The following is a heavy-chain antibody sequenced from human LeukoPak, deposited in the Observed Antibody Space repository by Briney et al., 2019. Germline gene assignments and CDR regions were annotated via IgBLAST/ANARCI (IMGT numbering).Heavy chain of an antibody. V-gene: IGHV1-18*01. J-gene: IGHJ6*02. CDR3: AIDIVNQWLVGYSYYGMDV. Sequence: ASVKVSCKASGYTFTSYGISWVRQAPGQGLEWMGWISAYNGNTNYAQKLQGRVTMTTDTSTSTAYMELRSLRSDDTAVYYCAIDIVNQWLVGYSYYGMDVWGQGTTVTVSS. CDR2: ISAYNGNT. D-gene: IGHD6-19*01. CDR1: GYTFTSYG.